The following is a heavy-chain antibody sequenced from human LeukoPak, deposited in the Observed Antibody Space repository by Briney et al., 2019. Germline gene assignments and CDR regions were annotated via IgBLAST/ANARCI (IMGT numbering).Heavy chain of an antibody. CDR2: ISYDGSNK. J-gene: IGHJ4*02. V-gene: IGHV3-30*03. CDR1: GFTFSSYG. CDR3: ASILH. D-gene: IGHD3-9*01. Sequence: QPGRSLRLSCAASGFTFSSYGMHWVRQAPGKGLEWVAVISYDGSNKYYADSVKGRFTISRDNSKNTLYLQMNSLRAEDTAVYYCASILHWGQGTLVTVSS.